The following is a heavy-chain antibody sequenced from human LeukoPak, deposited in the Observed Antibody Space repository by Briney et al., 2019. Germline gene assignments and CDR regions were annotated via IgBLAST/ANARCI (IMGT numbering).Heavy chain of an antibody. D-gene: IGHD2-15*01. CDR3: AKVIGYCSGGSCTDALDI. Sequence: AGGSLRLSCAASGFTFSSYWMSWVRQAPGKGLEWVSAISGSGGSTYYADSVKGRFTISRDNSKNTLYLQMNSLRAEDTAVYYCAKVIGYCSGGSCTDALDIWGQGTMVTVSS. J-gene: IGHJ3*02. CDR2: ISGSGGST. V-gene: IGHV3-23*01. CDR1: GFTFSSYW.